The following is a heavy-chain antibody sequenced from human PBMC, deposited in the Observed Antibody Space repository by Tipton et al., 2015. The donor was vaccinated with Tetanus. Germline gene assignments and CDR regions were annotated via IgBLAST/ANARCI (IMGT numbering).Heavy chain of an antibody. Sequence: QLVQSGAEVKKPGESLKMSCEISGHNSRSYWISWVRQMPGKGLEWMGIVYPGDSDATYSPSFQGQVTISLDKSISTAYLQWSSLKASDTAIYFCARLPKHYSASGTTWGQGTQVTVSS. V-gene: IGHV5-51*01. CDR2: VYPGDSDA. D-gene: IGHD3-10*01. CDR3: ARLPKHYSASGTT. CDR1: GHNSRSYW. J-gene: IGHJ5*02.